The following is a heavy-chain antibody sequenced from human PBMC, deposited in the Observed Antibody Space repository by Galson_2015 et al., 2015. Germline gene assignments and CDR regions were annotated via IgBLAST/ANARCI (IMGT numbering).Heavy chain of an antibody. V-gene: IGHV4-34*01. J-gene: IGHJ4*02. CDR1: GGSFSGYY. Sequence: ETLSLTCAVYGGSFSGYYWSWIRQPPGKGLEWIGEINHSGSTNYNPSLKSRVTISVDTSKNQFSLKLSSVTAADTAVYYCARDLGGNSSGYYFDYWGQGTLVTVSS. CDR3: ARDLGGNSSGYYFDY. CDR2: INHSGST. D-gene: IGHD3-22*01.